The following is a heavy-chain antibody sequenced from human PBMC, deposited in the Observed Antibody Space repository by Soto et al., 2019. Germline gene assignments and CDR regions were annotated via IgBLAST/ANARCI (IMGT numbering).Heavy chain of an antibody. CDR3: ARADYGLDFDY. CDR1: GGSISSFY. V-gene: IGHV4-59*01. CDR2: IYYNGST. D-gene: IGHD4-17*01. J-gene: IGHJ4*02. Sequence: PSETLSLTCTVSGGSISSFYWSWIRQPPGKGLEWIGFIYYNGSTNYNPSLKSRVTISVDTSRNQFSLKLSSVAAADTAVYYCARADYGLDFDYWGQGTLVTVSS.